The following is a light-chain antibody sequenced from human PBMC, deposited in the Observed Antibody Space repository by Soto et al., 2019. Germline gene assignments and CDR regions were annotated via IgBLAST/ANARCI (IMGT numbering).Light chain of an antibody. J-gene: IGKJ1*01. CDR1: QSVSNNY. CDR3: QQYGSSGT. Sequence: EIVLTQSPGTLSLSPGERATLSCRASQSVSNNYLAWYQQKPGQAPRLLIYGASNRATGIPDRIGGSGSGTVFTLTISRLEPEYSALYYYQQYGSSGTFGQGTKVDIK. CDR2: GAS. V-gene: IGKV3-20*01.